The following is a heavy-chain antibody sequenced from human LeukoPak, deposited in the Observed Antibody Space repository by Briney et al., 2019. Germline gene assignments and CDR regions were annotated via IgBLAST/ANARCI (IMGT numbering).Heavy chain of an antibody. D-gene: IGHD2-8*01. V-gene: IGHV4-34*01. CDR1: GGSFSGYY. CDR2: INHSGST. J-gene: IGHJ6*03. Sequence: SETLSLTCAVYGGSFSGYYWSWIRQPPGKGLEWIGEINHSGSTNYNPSLKSRVTISVDTSKNQFSLKLSSVTAADTAVYYCASQINGNYYYMDVWGKGTTVTISS. CDR3: ASQINGNYYYMDV.